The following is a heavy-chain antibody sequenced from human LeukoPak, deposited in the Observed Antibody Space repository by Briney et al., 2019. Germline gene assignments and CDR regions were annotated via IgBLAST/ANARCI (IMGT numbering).Heavy chain of an antibody. J-gene: IGHJ6*03. CDR3: ARGRYYDFWSGYPNYYYYMDV. CDR2: INHSGST. D-gene: IGHD3-3*01. V-gene: IGHV4-34*01. Sequence: PSETLSLTCAVYGGSFSGYYWSWIRQPPGKGLEWIGEINHSGSTNYSPSLKSRVTISVDTSKNQFSLKLSSVTAADTAVYYCARGRYYDFWSGYPNYYYYMDVWGKGTTVTVSS. CDR1: GGSFSGYY.